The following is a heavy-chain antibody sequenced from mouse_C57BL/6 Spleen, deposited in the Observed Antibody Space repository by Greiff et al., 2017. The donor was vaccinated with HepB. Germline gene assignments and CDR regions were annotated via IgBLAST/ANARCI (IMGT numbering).Heavy chain of an antibody. J-gene: IGHJ2*01. CDR3: ARGEAYYSNYVEFDY. CDR2: IHPNSGST. D-gene: IGHD2-5*01. V-gene: IGHV1-64*01. Sequence: QVQLKQPGAELVKPGASVKLSCKASGYTFTSYWMHWVKQRPGQGLEWIGMIHPNSGSTNYNEKFKSKATLTVDKSSSTAYMQLSSLTSEDSAVYYCARGEAYYSNYVEFDYWGQGTTLTVSS. CDR1: GYTFTSYW.